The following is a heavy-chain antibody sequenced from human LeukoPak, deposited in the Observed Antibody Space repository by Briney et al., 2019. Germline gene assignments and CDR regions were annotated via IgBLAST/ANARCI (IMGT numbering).Heavy chain of an antibody. CDR1: GYTFTSYD. CDR2: MNPNSGNT. J-gene: IGHJ5*02. V-gene: IGHV1-8*01. Sequence: ASVKVSCKASGYTFTSYDINWVRQATGQGLEWMGWMNPNSGNTGYAQKFQGRVTMTRNTSISTAYMELSGLRSEDTAVYYCARAAQPGYSSGWYRGYNWFDPWGQGTLVTVSS. CDR3: ARAAQPGYSSGWYRGYNWFDP. D-gene: IGHD6-19*01.